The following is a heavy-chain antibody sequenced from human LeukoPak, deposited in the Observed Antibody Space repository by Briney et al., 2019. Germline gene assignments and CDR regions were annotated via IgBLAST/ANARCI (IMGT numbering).Heavy chain of an antibody. CDR2: IRYDGSNK. D-gene: IGHD3-3*01. J-gene: IGHJ4*02. V-gene: IGHV3-33*01. CDR3: ARELRFLEWPLDY. Sequence: GRSLRLSCAASGFTFSSYGMHWVRQAPGKGLEWVAVIRYDGSNKYYADSVKGRFTISRDNSKNTLYLQMNSLRAEDTAVYYCARELRFLEWPLDYWGQGTLVTVSS. CDR1: GFTFSSYG.